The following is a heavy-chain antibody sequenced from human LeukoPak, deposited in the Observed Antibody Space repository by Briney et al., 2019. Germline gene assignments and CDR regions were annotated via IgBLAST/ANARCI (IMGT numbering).Heavy chain of an antibody. Sequence: GSLRLSCAASGFTFSSYAMSWVRQAPGKGLEWVSAISGSGGSTYYADSVKGRFTISRDNSKNTLCLQMNSLRAEDTAVYYCAKYTSIVVVPAALDYWGQGTLVTVSS. CDR3: AKYTSIVVVPAALDY. CDR1: GFTFSSYA. D-gene: IGHD2-2*01. V-gene: IGHV3-23*01. CDR2: ISGSGGST. J-gene: IGHJ4*02.